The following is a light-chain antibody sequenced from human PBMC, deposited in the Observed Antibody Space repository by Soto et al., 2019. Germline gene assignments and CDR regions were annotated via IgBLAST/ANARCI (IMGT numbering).Light chain of an antibody. Sequence: EIVLTQSPGTLSLSPGERATLTCRASQSVSSSYLGWYQQKLGQAPRLLIYGASSRATGIPDRFSGSGSGTDFTLTISRLEPEDFAAYYCPQYGSSPPTFGQGTKV. CDR3: PQYGSSPPT. CDR1: QSVSSSY. V-gene: IGKV3-20*01. CDR2: GAS. J-gene: IGKJ1*01.